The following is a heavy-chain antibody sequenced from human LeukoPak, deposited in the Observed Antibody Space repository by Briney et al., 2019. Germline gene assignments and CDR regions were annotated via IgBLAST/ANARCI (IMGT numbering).Heavy chain of an antibody. CDR1: GDSFSSVTDY. CDR2: GVYSGGT. CDR3: AGERGEEYRIGWYKRIYFDN. J-gene: IGHJ4*02. D-gene: IGHD6-19*01. Sequence: SETLSVTCTVSGDSFSSVTDYCAWIRQPPGKGLGWIACGVYSGGTSYNTSREGGVAISAAMSKTQCSLKLTAVTGAARAEIYCAGERGEEYRIGWYKRIYFDNWGQGIRVTVSS. V-gene: IGHV4-39*07.